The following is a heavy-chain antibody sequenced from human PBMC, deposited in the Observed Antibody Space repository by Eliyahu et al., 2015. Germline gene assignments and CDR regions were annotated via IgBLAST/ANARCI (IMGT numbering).Heavy chain of an antibody. CDR3: ARGGIGAFDI. D-gene: IGHD2-15*01. V-gene: IGHV3-74*01. Sequence: ELQLVESGGGSVQPGGSLRLSCXXSGFSFSSYTFYWVRXAPGKGLECVSRIYNDGSSINYADSVKGRFTISRDNAKNTVYLQMDSLRAEDTAVYYCARGGIGAFDIWGQGTMVTVSP. CDR2: IYNDGSSI. CDR1: GFSFSSYT. J-gene: IGHJ3*02.